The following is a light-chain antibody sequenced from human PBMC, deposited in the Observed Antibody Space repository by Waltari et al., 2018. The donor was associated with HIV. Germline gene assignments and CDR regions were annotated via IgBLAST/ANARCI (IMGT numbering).Light chain of an antibody. CDR1: SGSIHYE. CDR2: VGTGGIVG. J-gene: IGLJ1*01. V-gene: IGLV9-49*01. CDR3: GADHGSGTNFMYV. Sequence: QPALTQTPFASASLGTSVTLTCTLSSGSIHYELDWYQQRPGKGPRLVMRVGTGGIVGSKGDGIPDRFSVLASGLNRYLTIKNIQEEDESAYYCGADHGSGTNFMYVFGTGTKVTV.